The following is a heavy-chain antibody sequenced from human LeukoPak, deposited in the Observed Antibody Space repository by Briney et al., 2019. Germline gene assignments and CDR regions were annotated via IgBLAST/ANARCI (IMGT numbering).Heavy chain of an antibody. Sequence: GGSLRLSCAASGFTFSSYGMHWVRQAPGKGLEWVAVIWYDGSNKYYADSVKGRFTISRDNSKNTLYLQMNSLRAEDTAVYYCARVSLELALDYWGQRTLVTVSS. CDR3: ARVSLELALDY. D-gene: IGHD1-7*01. CDR2: IWYDGSNK. J-gene: IGHJ4*02. V-gene: IGHV3-33*01. CDR1: GFTFSSYG.